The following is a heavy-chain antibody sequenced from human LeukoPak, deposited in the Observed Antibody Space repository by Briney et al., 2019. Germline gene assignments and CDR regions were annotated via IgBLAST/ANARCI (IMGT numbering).Heavy chain of an antibody. CDR2: ISGSGGST. D-gene: IGHD2-2*01. V-gene: IGHV3-23*01. J-gene: IGHJ5*02. CDR3: AKDRLDIVVVPAATHGLDP. CDR1: GFTFSSYA. Sequence: PGGSLRLSCAASGFTFSSYAMSWVRQAPGKGLEWVPAISGSGGSTYYADSVKGRFTISRDNSKNTLYLQMNSLRAEDTAVYYCAKDRLDIVVVPAATHGLDPWGQGTLVTVSS.